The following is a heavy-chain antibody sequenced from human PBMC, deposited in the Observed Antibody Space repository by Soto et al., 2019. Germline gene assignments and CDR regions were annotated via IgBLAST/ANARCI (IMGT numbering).Heavy chain of an antibody. J-gene: IGHJ6*02. D-gene: IGHD2-15*01. CDR2: ISYDGSNE. CDR1: GFTFSTFA. Sequence: PGGSLRLSCAASGFTFSTFAMHWVRQAPGKGLEWVAVISYDGSNEYYADSVKGRFIISRDNSKNTLYLQMNSLRAEDTAVYYCAREGWPLLQTGMDVWGQGTTVTVSS. V-gene: IGHV3-30-3*01. CDR3: AREGWPLLQTGMDV.